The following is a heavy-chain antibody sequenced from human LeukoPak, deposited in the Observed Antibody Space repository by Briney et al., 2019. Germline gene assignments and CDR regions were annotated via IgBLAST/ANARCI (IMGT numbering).Heavy chain of an antibody. CDR1: GFTFSRYW. Sequence: GGSLRLSCAASGFTFSRYWMTWVRQAPGKGLEWVANIKQDGSEKYYVDSVKGRFTISRDNAKNSLYLQMSSLRAEDTAVYFCARSGYNRFDYWGQGTLVTVSS. CDR2: IKQDGSEK. V-gene: IGHV3-7*03. D-gene: IGHD5-24*01. J-gene: IGHJ4*02. CDR3: ARSGYNRFDY.